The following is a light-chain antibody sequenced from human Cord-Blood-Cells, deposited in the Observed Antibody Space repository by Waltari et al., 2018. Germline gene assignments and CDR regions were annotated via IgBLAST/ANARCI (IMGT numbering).Light chain of an antibody. CDR1: SSDVGGYNY. J-gene: IGLJ1*01. V-gene: IGLV2-8*01. Sequence: QSALTQPPSASGSPGQTVTISCTGTSSDVGGYNYVTWYQQHPSKAPKLMIYEVSTRPSVVPDRFSGSKSGKTASLAVSGLQAEDEADYYCSSYAGSNNYVFGTGTKVTVL. CDR3: SSYAGSNNYV. CDR2: EVS.